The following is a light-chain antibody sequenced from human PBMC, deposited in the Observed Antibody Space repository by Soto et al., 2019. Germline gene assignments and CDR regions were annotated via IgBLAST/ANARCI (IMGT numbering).Light chain of an antibody. CDR2: DAS. CDR3: QQYNSYSLWT. Sequence: IQLTHSASTLSASVGDRVTITCRASQSISSWLAWYQQKPGKAPKLLIYDASSLESGVPSRFSGSGSGTEFTLTISSLQPDDFATYYCQQYNSYSLWTFGQGTKVDIK. CDR1: QSISSW. J-gene: IGKJ1*01. V-gene: IGKV1-5*01.